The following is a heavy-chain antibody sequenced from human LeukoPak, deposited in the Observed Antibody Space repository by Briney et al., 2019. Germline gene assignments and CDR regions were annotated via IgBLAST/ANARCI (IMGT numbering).Heavy chain of an antibody. CDR2: IRFDGSNK. CDR3: AKDDYIVLMVGSFDY. V-gene: IGHV3-30*02. Sequence: GGSLRLSCVASGFTFSRRGMHWVRQAPGKGLEWVAFIRFDGSNKYYADSVKGRFTISRDNSKNTLYLQMNSLRAEDTAVYYCAKDDYIVLMVGSFDYWGQGTLVTVSS. CDR1: GFTFSRRG. D-gene: IGHD2-8*01. J-gene: IGHJ4*02.